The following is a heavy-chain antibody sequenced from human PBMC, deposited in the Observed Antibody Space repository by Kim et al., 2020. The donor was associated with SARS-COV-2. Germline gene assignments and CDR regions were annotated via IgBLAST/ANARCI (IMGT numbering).Heavy chain of an antibody. CDR3: ARHDSSEHGDYFDY. J-gene: IGHJ4*02. Sequence: SETLSLTCTVSGGSISSSSYYWGWIRQPPGKGLEWIGSIYYSGSTYYNPSLKSRVTISVDTSKNQFSLKLSSVTAADTAVYYCARHDSSEHGDYFDYWGQGTLVTVSS. CDR1: GGSISSSSYY. CDR2: IYYSGST. D-gene: IGHD6-25*01. V-gene: IGHV4-39*01.